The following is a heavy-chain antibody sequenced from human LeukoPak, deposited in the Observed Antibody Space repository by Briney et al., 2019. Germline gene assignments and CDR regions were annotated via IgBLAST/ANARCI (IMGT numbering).Heavy chain of an antibody. V-gene: IGHV3-30-3*01. J-gene: IGHJ6*02. CDR1: GFTFSSYA. CDR2: ISYDGSNK. CDR3: ARLHRGMDV. Sequence: PGRSLRLSCAASGFTFSSYAMHWVRQAPGKGLEWVAVISYDGSNKYYADSVKGRFTISRDNAKNSLSLQMSSLSHEDTAVYFCARLHRGMDVWGQGTTVTVSS.